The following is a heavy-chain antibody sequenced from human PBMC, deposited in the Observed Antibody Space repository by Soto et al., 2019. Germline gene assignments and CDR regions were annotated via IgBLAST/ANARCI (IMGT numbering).Heavy chain of an antibody. CDR3: ARDPLPTYFYGSICYWGGIFDY. Sequence: QVQLVQSGAEVKKPGASVKVSCKASGYTFTSYGISWVRQAPGQGLEWMGWISDYNGNKNYAQKLQGRVTMTTDKPTSTASMELGSLRSCLKAVYFCARDPLPTYFYGSICYWGGIFDYWCQGTLVTVSS. V-gene: IGHV1-18*01. CDR1: GYTFTSYG. CDR2: ISDYNGNK. J-gene: IGHJ4*02. D-gene: IGHD3-22*01.